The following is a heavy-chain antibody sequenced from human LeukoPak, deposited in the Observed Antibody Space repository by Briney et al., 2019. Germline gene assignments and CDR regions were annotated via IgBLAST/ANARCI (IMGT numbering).Heavy chain of an antibody. D-gene: IGHD2-21*01. CDR3: AWLVVLAGRFYGMDV. CDR1: GGSISSGDYY. V-gene: IGHV4-30-4*01. CDR2: IYYSGST. J-gene: IGHJ6*02. Sequence: SETLSRTCTVSGGSISSGDYYWSWIRQPPGKGLEWIGYIYYSGSTYYNPSLKSRVTISVDTSKNQFSLKLSSVTAADTAVYYCAWLVVLAGRFYGMDVWGQGTTVTVSS.